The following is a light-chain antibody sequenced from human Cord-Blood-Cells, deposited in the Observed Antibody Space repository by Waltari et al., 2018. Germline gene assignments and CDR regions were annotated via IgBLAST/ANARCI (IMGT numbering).Light chain of an antibody. CDR1: QGISSY. CDR3: QQLNSYPLT. CDR2: AAS. J-gene: IGKJ4*01. Sequence: MQLTQSPSSLSASVGDRVTITCRASQGISSYLAWYQQKPGKAPKLLIYAASTLQSGVPSTFSGSGSGTDFTLPISSLQPEDFATYYCQQLNSYPLTFGGGTKVEIK. V-gene: IGKV1-9*01.